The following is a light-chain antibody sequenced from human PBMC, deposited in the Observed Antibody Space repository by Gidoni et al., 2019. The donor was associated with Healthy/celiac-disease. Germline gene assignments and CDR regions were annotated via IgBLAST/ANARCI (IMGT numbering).Light chain of an antibody. CDR2: GAS. CDR1: QSVSSN. V-gene: IGKV3-15*01. Sequence: EIVMTQSPATLSVSPGERATLSCRASQSVSSNLAWYQQKPGQAPRLLIYGASTRDTGIPAEFSGSGSGAEFTLTISSLQSEDFAVYYCQQYNNWPPYTFGQGTKLEIK. CDR3: QQYNNWPPYT. J-gene: IGKJ2*01.